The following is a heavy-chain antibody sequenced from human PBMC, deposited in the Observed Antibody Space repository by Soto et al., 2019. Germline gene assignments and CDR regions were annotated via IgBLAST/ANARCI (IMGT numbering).Heavy chain of an antibody. D-gene: IGHD3-9*01. J-gene: IGHJ4*02. CDR1: GFTFSLSA. V-gene: IGHV3-23*01. Sequence: EVQLLESGGGFVQPGESLRLSGAASGFTFSLSAITWVRQAPGRCLDWVSSLSGGGSTTDYADSVKGRFTISRDNSKNTVHLQMNSLRAEETAVYYCAKGPEYDILTGCDYWGQGALVTVSS. CDR3: AKGPEYDILTGCDY. CDR2: LSGGGSTT.